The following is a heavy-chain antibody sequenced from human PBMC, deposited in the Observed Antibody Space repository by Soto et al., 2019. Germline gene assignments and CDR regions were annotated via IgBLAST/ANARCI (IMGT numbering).Heavy chain of an antibody. CDR1: GGTFSSYA. J-gene: IGHJ6*02. Sequence: SVKVSCKASGGTFSSYAISWVRQAPGQGLEWMGGTIPIFGTANYAQKFQGRVTITADESTSTAYMELSSLRSEDTAVYYCARDRTPYYYYGMDVWGQGTTVTVSS. CDR2: TIPIFGTA. V-gene: IGHV1-69*13. CDR3: ARDRTPYYYYGMDV.